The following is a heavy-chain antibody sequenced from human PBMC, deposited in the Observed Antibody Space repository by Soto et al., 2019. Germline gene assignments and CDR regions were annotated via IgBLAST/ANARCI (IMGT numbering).Heavy chain of an antibody. CDR3: ARGLRFLEWFD. V-gene: IGHV3-66*01. CDR2: IYSGDST. J-gene: IGHJ3*01. D-gene: IGHD3-3*01. CDR1: GVAVTSNY. Sequence: PGGSLRLSCAASGVAVTSNYMSWVRQAPGKGLEWVSVIYSGDSTFYADSVKGRFSISRDNSKNTLYLQMTSLRAEDTAVYYCARGLRFLEWFDWGQGTMVTV.